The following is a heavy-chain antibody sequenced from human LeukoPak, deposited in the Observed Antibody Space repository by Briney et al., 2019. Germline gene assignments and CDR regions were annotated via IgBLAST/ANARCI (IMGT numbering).Heavy chain of an antibody. J-gene: IGHJ4*02. CDR1: GFIVSSNY. V-gene: IGHV3-53*01. Sequence: GGSLRLSCAASGFIVSSNYMSWVRQAPGKGLEWVSVIYSGGSTYYADSVKGRFTISRDNSKNTLFLQMNSLRAEDTAVYYCARSPGATWSFDYWGQGTLVTVSS. CDR2: IYSGGST. CDR3: ARSPGATWSFDY. D-gene: IGHD1-1*01.